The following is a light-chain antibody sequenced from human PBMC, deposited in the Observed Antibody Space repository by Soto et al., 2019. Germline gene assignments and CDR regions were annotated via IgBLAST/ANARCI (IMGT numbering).Light chain of an antibody. J-gene: IGLJ3*02. Sequence: QSVLTQPPSVSAAPRQRVTISCSGSRSNVGNNAVNWYQQLTGKAPKLLIYYDDLLPSGVSDRFSGSKSGTSASLAISGLQSEDEADYYCAVWDDSLNGVVFGGGTKLTVL. CDR3: AVWDDSLNGVV. V-gene: IGLV1-36*01. CDR2: YDD. CDR1: RSNVGNNA.